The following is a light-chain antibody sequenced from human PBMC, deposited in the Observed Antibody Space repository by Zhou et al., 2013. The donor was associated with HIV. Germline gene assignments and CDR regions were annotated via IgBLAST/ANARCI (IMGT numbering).Light chain of an antibody. CDR1: NSDIGTYNV. V-gene: IGLV2-14*02. J-gene: IGLJ2*01. CDR3: NAYEF. CDR2: EVT. Sequence: QSALTQPASVSGSPGQSITVSCTGTNSDIGTYNVVSWYQQHPGKVPKLIIYEVTKRPSGISNRFSGSKSGNTASLTISALQPEDEADYLCNAYEFFGGGTRVTVL.